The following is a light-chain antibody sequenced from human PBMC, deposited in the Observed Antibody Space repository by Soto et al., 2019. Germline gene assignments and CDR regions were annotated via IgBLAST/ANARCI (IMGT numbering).Light chain of an antibody. CDR1: QSVSSSY. V-gene: IGKV3-20*01. Sequence: EIVLTQSPGTLSLSPGERATLSCRASQSVSSSYLAWYQQKPGQAPRLLIYGASRRATGIPDRFSGSGSGTDFPITISRLEPEEFAVYYCQQYGGSPPYTFGQGTKLEIK. CDR3: QQYGGSPPYT. J-gene: IGKJ2*01. CDR2: GAS.